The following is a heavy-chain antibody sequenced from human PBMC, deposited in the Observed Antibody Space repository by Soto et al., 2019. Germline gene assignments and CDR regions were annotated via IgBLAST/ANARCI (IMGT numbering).Heavy chain of an antibody. J-gene: IGHJ4*02. V-gene: IGHV1-58*01. D-gene: IGHD2-21*02. CDR1: GFTFTSSA. CDR2: IVVGSGNT. CDR3: AADRTYCGGACYVD. Sequence: QMQLVQSGPEVKKPGTSVKVSCKASGFTFTSSAVQWVRQARGQRLEWIGWIVVGSGNTNYAQKFQERVTITRDMSSSTVYMELSSLRSEDTVVYYCAADRTYCGGACYVDWGQGTLVNVSS.